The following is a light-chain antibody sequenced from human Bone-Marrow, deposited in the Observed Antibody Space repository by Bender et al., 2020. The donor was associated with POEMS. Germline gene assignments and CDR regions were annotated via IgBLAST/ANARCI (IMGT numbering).Light chain of an antibody. Sequence: QSALTQPASVSGSPGQSITISCTGTSSDVGGYNLVSWHQQHPGKAPKLMIYEVHKWPSGVSNRFSGSKSRSTASLTISGLQAEDEADYYCSSYAGGRTIFGGGTKLTVL. CDR2: EVH. CDR3: SSYAGGRTI. CDR1: SSDVGGYNL. V-gene: IGLV2-23*02. J-gene: IGLJ2*01.